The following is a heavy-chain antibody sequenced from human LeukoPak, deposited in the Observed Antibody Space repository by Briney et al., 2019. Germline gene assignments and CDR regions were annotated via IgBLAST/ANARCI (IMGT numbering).Heavy chain of an antibody. CDR2: IYYSGST. Sequence: SETLSLTCTVSGGSISSYYWSWIRQPPGKGLEWIGYIYYSGSTNYNPSLESRVTISVDTSKNQFSLKLSSVTAADTAVYYCARGRYCSGGSCYSFDPWGQGTLVTVSS. V-gene: IGHV4-59*01. D-gene: IGHD2-15*01. CDR3: ARGRYCSGGSCYSFDP. J-gene: IGHJ5*02. CDR1: GGSISSYY.